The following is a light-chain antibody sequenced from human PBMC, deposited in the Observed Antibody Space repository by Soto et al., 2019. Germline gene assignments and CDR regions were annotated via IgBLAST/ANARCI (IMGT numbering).Light chain of an antibody. CDR1: SSDVGGYNY. CDR3: SSFAGSNIWV. V-gene: IGLV2-8*01. Sequence: QSALTQPPSASGSPGQSVTISCTGTSSDVGGYNYVSWYQQHAGKAPKLKIYEVSKRPSGVPDRFSGSKSGNTASLTVSGLQAEDEADYYCSSFAGSNIWVFGGGTKVTVL. J-gene: IGLJ3*02. CDR2: EVS.